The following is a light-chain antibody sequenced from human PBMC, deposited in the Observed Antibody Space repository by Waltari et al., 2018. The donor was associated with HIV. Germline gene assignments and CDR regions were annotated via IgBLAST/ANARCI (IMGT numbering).Light chain of an antibody. CDR1: RSNIGAGFD. Sequence: QSVLTQPPSVSGAPGQRVTIACTGTRSNIGAGFDVNWYQQIPGNAPKLLIYGTDFRPAGLPERFSGSNAGTSASLAITGLQAEDEADYYCQSYDMSQSGSLVFGGGTKRTVL. V-gene: IGLV1-40*01. CDR2: GTD. J-gene: IGLJ2*01. CDR3: QSYDMSQSGSLV.